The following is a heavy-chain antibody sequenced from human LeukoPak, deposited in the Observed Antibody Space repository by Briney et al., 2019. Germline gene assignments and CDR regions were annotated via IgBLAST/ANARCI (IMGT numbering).Heavy chain of an antibody. CDR1: GYTFTSYY. CDR2: INPSGGST. Sequence: EASVKVSCKASGYTFTSYYMHWVRQAPGQGLEWMGIINPSGGSTSYAQKFQGRVTMTRDTSISTAYMELSRLRSDDTAVYYCAREYSSHFDYWGQGTLVTVSS. J-gene: IGHJ4*02. D-gene: IGHD6-13*01. V-gene: IGHV1-46*01. CDR3: AREYSSHFDY.